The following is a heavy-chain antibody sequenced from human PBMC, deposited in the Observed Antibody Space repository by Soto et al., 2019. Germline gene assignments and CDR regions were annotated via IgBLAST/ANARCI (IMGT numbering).Heavy chain of an antibody. CDR3: AKVPGIAVPYFDY. CDR2: ISGSGGST. D-gene: IGHD6-19*01. J-gene: IGHJ4*02. CDR1: GFTFRNYA. Sequence: GESLKISCAASGFTFRNYAMSWVRQAPGKGLEWVSGISGSGGSTYYADSVTGRFTISRDNSKNTVYLQMNSLRAEDTAVYYCAKVPGIAVPYFDYWGLGTLVTVSS. V-gene: IGHV3-23*01.